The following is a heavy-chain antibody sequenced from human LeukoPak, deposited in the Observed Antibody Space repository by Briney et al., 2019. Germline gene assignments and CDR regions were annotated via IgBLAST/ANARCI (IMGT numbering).Heavy chain of an antibody. J-gene: IGHJ3*02. CDR1: GGTFSSYA. V-gene: IGHV1-69*13. CDR3: ARELKGAFDI. CDR2: IIPIFGTA. Sequence: APVKVSCKASGGTFSSYAISWVRQAPGQGLEWMGGIIPIFGTANYAQKFQGRVTITADESTSTAYMELSSLRSEDTAVYYCARELKGAFDIWGQGTMVTVSS.